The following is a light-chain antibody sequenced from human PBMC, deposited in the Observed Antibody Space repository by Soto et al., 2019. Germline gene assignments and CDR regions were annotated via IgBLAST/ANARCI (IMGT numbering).Light chain of an antibody. CDR3: CSYAGTYPLI. J-gene: IGLJ2*01. CDR2: DVN. V-gene: IGLV2-11*01. Sequence: QSALTQPRSVSGSPGQSVTISCTGTSSDVGGYDYVSWYQQYPGEAPKLMIYDVNKRPSGVPDRFSGSKSGNTASLTISGLQAEDEADYHCCSYAGTYPLIFGGGTKLTVL. CDR1: SSDVGGYDY.